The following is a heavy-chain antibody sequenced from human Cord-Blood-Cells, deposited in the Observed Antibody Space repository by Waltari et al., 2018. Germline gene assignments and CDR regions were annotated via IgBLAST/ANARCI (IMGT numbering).Heavy chain of an antibody. CDR3: ARGYCGGDCYSYYYYVMDV. CDR1: GGTFSSYA. J-gene: IGHJ6*02. Sequence: QVQLVQSGAEVKKPGSSVKVSCKASGGTFSSYAISWVRQAPGQGLEWMGRIIPIVGTANYAQKFQARVTITADKSTSTAYMELSSLRSEDTAVYYFARGYCGGDCYSYYYYVMDVWGQGTTVTVSS. CDR2: IIPIVGTA. V-gene: IGHV1-69*06. D-gene: IGHD2-21*01.